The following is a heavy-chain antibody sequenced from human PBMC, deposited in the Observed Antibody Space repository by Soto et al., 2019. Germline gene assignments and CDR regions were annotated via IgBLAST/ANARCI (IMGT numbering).Heavy chain of an antibody. Sequence: QVQLVQSGAEVKKPGSSVKVSCKASGGTFSNYPISWVRQAPGQGLEWMGGIIPIFGTVNYAQKFQGRVTITADASTSTAYMELSSLRWGATALYYCARGNHRWMGSRYFALWGRGPLVTVAS. V-gene: IGHV1-69*12. CDR1: GGTFSNYP. J-gene: IGHJ2*01. CDR3: ARGNHRWMGSRYFAL. D-gene: IGHD5-12*01. CDR2: IIPIFGTV.